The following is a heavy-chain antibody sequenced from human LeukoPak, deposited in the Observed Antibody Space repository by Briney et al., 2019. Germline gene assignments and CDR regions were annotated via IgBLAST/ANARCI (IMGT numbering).Heavy chain of an antibody. CDR1: GITVSSKY. V-gene: IGHV3-69-1*01. CDR3: ARGPSSSSWSRFDP. Sequence: PGGSLRLSCAASGITVSSKYMSWVRQAPGKGLEWVSCISSSGTKYYADSVKGRFTTSRDNGKSSLFLEMNSLRDEDTAVYYCARGPSSSSWSRFDPWGQGTLVTVSS. D-gene: IGHD6-13*01. CDR2: ISSSGTK. J-gene: IGHJ5*02.